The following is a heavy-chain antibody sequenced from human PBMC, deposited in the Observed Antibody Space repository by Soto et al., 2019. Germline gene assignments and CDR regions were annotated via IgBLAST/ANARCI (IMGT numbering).Heavy chain of an antibody. V-gene: IGHV2-5*02. Sequence: QITLKESGPTLVKPTQTLTLTCTFSGFSLRTSGVGVAWTRQAPGKALEWLALIYWDDDKRYSPSLKSRLTITKDTSKQQVVLTVPNVDPADNATYYCAHNEGPVAGALDCWGQGTLVTVSS. CDR2: IYWDDDK. J-gene: IGHJ4*02. D-gene: IGHD6-19*01. CDR1: GFSLRTSGVG. CDR3: AHNEGPVAGALDC.